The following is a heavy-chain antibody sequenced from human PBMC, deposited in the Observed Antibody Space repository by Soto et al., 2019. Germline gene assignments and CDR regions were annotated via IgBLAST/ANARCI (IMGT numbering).Heavy chain of an antibody. CDR2: INGYTGNT. V-gene: IGHV1-18*01. CDR1: GYTFTSYG. D-gene: IGHD4-17*01. J-gene: IGHJ3*01. Sequence: ASVKVSCKASGYTFTSYGISWVRQAPGQGLEWMGWINGYTGNTNYAQKFQGRVTMTTDTSTNAAYLDLWTLISDDTAVYYCAAEAPMSTVTTNAFDVWGQGTMVTVSS. CDR3: AAEAPMSTVTTNAFDV.